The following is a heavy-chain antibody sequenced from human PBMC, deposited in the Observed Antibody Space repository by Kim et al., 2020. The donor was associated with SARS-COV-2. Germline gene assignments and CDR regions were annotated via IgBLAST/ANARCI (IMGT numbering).Heavy chain of an antibody. Sequence: GGSLRLSCAASGFTFSDYYMSWIRQAPGKGLEWVSYISSSSSYTNYADSVKGRFTISRDNAKNSLYLQMNSLRAEDTAVYYCARLWGRRKSGYDYVIGFDYWGQGTLVTVSS. J-gene: IGHJ4*02. V-gene: IGHV3-11*03. CDR2: ISSSSSYT. CDR3: ARLWGRRKSGYDYVIGFDY. CDR1: GFTFSDYY. D-gene: IGHD5-12*01.